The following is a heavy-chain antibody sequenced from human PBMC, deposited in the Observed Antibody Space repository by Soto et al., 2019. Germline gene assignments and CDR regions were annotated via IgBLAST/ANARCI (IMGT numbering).Heavy chain of an antibody. CDR3: AKRDSGSGRSPPLSNY. V-gene: IGHV3-23*01. D-gene: IGHD3-10*01. CDR1: GFTFSSYS. J-gene: IGHJ4*02. CDR2: VGGGGGNI. Sequence: QLLESGGGLVQPGGSLRLSCAASGFTFSSYSMNWVRQAPGKGLQWVATVGGGGGNIFYADSVKGRFTISRDDSQNMVFLQMNSLRPEDTAGDFCAKRDSGSGRSPPLSNYWGQGTLVTVSS.